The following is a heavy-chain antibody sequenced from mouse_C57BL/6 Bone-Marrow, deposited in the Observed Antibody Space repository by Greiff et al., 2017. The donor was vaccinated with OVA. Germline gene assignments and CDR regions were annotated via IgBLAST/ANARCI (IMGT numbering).Heavy chain of an antibody. CDR1: GYSITSGYD. CDR3: ARRPGYSNPFAY. D-gene: IGHD2-5*01. J-gene: IGHJ3*01. V-gene: IGHV3-1*01. Sequence: DVMLVESGPGMVKPSQSLSLTCTVTGYSITSGYDWHWIRHFPGNKLEWMGYISYSGSTNFNPSLKSRISITHDTSKNHFFLKLNSVTTEDTATYYCARRPGYSNPFAYWGQGTLVTVSA. CDR2: ISYSGST.